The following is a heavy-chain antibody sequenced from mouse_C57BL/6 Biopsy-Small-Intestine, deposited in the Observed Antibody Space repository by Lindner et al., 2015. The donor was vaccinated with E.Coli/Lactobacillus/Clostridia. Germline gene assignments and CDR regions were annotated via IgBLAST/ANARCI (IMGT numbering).Heavy chain of an antibody. V-gene: IGHV1-9*01. J-gene: IGHJ3*01. D-gene: IGHD3-1*01. CDR1: GYTFTDYW. Sequence: VQLQEFWKLSLMKPGASVKLSCKATGYTFTDYWIEWVKQRPGHGLEWIGEILPGSGSTNYNEKFKGKATFTADTSSNTAYMQLSSLTTEDSAIYYCARSGFKAYWGQGTLVTVSA. CDR2: ILPGSGST. CDR3: ARSGFKAY.